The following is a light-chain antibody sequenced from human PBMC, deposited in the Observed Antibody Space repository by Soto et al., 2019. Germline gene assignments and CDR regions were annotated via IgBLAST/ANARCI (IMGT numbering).Light chain of an antibody. V-gene: IGKV1-5*03. CDR2: KAS. CDR3: QQFNNYPWT. J-gene: IGKJ1*01. Sequence: DIQMTQSPSTLSASVGDRVTITCRASQSIGSWLAWYQQKPGKAPKLLIYKASSLESGVPSRFSGSGSGTEFTFTISSLQPDDFATYYCQQFNNYPWTFGQGTRVEIK. CDR1: QSIGSW.